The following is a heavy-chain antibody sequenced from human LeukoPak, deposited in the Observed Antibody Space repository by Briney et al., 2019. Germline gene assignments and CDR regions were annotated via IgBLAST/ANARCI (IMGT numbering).Heavy chain of an antibody. D-gene: IGHD5-12*01. CDR2: INHSGST. Sequence: AETLSLTCAVYGGSFSGYYWSWIRQPPGKGLEWIGEINHSGSTNYNPSLKSRVTISVDTSKNQFSLKLSSVTAADTAVYYCARVPMWLRRFDYWGQGTLVTVSS. CDR1: GGSFSGYY. V-gene: IGHV4-34*01. J-gene: IGHJ4*02. CDR3: ARVPMWLRRFDY.